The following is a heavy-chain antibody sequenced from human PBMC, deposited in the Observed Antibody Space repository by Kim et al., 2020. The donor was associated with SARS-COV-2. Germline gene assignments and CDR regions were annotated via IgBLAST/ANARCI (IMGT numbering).Heavy chain of an antibody. CDR2: IKSEGDGGGTA. CDR1: GFTFHNAW. CDR3: TTVGEGNRLDN. V-gene: IGHV3-15*01. D-gene: IGHD2-21*01. Sequence: GGSLRLSCAASGFTFHNAWMSWVRQAPGKAPEWVGRIKSEGDGGGTALYAAPVGGRFTISRDDSKYTLYLQMSSLKAEDTAVYYCTTVGEGNRLDNWGQGTLVTVSS. J-gene: IGHJ4*02.